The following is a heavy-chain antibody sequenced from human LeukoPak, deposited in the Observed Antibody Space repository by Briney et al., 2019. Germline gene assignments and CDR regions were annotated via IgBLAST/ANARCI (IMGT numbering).Heavy chain of an antibody. D-gene: IGHD6-13*01. V-gene: IGHV4-39*01. J-gene: IGHJ5*02. CDR1: GGSISSSSYY. CDR2: IYYSGST. Sequence: SETLSLTCTVSGGSISSSSYYWGWIRQPPGKGLEWIGSIYYSGSTYYNPSLKSRVTISVDTSKNQFSLKLSSVTAADTAVYYCARLGSGSSWYSAPKYNWFDPWGQGTLVTVSS. CDR3: ARLGSGSSWYSAPKYNWFDP.